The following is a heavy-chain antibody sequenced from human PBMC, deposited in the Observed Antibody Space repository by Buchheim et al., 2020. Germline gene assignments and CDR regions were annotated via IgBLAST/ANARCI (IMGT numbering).Heavy chain of an antibody. CDR2: IKSKTDGGTT. CDR1: GFTFSNAW. Sequence: EVQLVESGGGLVKPGGSLRLSCAASGFTFSNAWMSWVRQAPGKGLEWVGRIKSKTDGGTTDYAAPVKGRFTISRDDSKNPLYLQMNRLKTEDTAVYYCTTGGTEPSEDYYYGMDVWGQGTT. J-gene: IGHJ6*02. CDR3: TTGGTEPSEDYYYGMDV. D-gene: IGHD1-14*01. V-gene: IGHV3-15*01.